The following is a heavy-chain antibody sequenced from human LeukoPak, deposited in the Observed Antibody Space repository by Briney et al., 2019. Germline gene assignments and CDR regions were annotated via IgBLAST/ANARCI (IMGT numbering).Heavy chain of an antibody. CDR1: GGSFSGYY. CDR2: INHSGST. Sequence: NPSETLSLTCAVYGGSFSGYYWSWIRQPPGKGLEWIGEINHSGSTNYNPSLKSRVTISVDTSKSQFSLKLSSVTAADTAVYYCARPYYYDSSGHDAFDIWGQGTMVTVSS. CDR3: ARPYYYDSSGHDAFDI. J-gene: IGHJ3*02. D-gene: IGHD3-22*01. V-gene: IGHV4-34*01.